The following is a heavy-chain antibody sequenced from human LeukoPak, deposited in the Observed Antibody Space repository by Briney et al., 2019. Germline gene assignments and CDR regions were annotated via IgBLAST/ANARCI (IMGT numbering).Heavy chain of an antibody. D-gene: IGHD3-10*01. Sequence: PGGSLRLSCVASGFTFSSYWMSWVRQAPGKGLEWVANIKPDGSEKYYLDSVKGRFTISRDDAQNSLYLQMNSLRAADTAVYYCARTYYDSGNGYWGQGTLVTVSS. CDR3: ARTYYDSGNGY. CDR2: IKPDGSEK. CDR1: GFTFSSYW. J-gene: IGHJ4*02. V-gene: IGHV3-7*01.